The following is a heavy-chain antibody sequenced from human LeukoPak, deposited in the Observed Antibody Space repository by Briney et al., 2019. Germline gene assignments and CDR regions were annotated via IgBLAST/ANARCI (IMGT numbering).Heavy chain of an antibody. Sequence: GGSLRLSCAASGFTVSTNCMTWVRQAPGKGLEWVSTIYSGGTTYYADSVMGRFTISRHNSRNTLYLQMNSLRAEDTAVYYCARFVTVMAYDVYLWGQGTLVNVSS. CDR1: GFTVSTNC. V-gene: IGHV3-53*04. J-gene: IGHJ5*02. CDR2: IYSGGTT. CDR3: ARFVTVMAYDVYL. D-gene: IGHD5-18*01.